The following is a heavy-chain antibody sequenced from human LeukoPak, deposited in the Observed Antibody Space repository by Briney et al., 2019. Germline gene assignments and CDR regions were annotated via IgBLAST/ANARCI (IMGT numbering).Heavy chain of an antibody. CDR1: GFTFSSYS. CDR2: ISSSSSYI. J-gene: IGHJ4*02. CDR3: ARDWGQWLAPTKYDY. Sequence: PGGSLRLSCAASGFTFSSYSMNWVRQAPGKGLEWVSSISSSSSYIYYADSVKGRFTISRDNAKNSLYLQMNSLRAEDTAVYYRARDWGQWLAPTKYDYWGQGTLVTVSS. D-gene: IGHD6-19*01. V-gene: IGHV3-21*01.